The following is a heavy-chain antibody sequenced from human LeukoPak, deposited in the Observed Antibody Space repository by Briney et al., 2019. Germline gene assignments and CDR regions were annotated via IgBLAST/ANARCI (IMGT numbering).Heavy chain of an antibody. CDR1: VLTFRSQA. CDR3: AKDYGDYFFYYMDV. CDR2: IRGRAGST. V-gene: IGHV3-23*01. J-gene: IGHJ6*03. D-gene: IGHD4-17*01. Sequence: GRSLRLSRAASVLTFRSQAMTSVRQAPRTGLELVSGIRGRAGSTDYAGPVKVEFSISRDSSMNTLYLPMNSLRADDSAVYYCAKDYGDYFFYYMDVWGKGTTVTVSS.